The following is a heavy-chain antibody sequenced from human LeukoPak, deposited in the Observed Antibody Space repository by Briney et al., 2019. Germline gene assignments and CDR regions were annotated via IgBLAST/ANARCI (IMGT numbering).Heavy chain of an antibody. V-gene: IGHV3-48*03. CDR1: GFTFSSYE. CDR3: AREDFGNSIDY. CDR2: ISSSGSTI. Sequence: PGGSLRLSCAASGFTFSSYEMNWVRQAPGKGLEWVSYISSSGSTIYYADSVKGRLTISRDNAKNSLYLQMNSLRAEDTAVYYCAREDFGNSIDYWGQGTLVTVSS. D-gene: IGHD3-3*01. J-gene: IGHJ4*02.